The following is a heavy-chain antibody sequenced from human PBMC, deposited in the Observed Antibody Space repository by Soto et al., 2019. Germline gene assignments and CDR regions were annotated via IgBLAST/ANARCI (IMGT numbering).Heavy chain of an antibody. V-gene: IGHV4-34*01. CDR1: GGSFNGYW. CDR3: ARAPDKYYFDS. Sequence: NPSETLSLTCAVYGGSFNGYWWSWIRQPPGKGPEWIGDINHSGSTNYNPSLKSRVTISVDTSKNQFSLKLRSVTAADMAVFYCARAPDKYYFDSWGQGTLVTVSS. CDR2: INHSGST. J-gene: IGHJ4*02.